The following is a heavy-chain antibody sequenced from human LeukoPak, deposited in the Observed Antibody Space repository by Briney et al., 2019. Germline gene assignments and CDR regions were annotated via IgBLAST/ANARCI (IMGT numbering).Heavy chain of an antibody. Sequence: ASVKVSCKASGYTFTGYYMHWVRQAPGQGLEWMGWINPNSGGTNYAQKFQGRVTMTRDTSISTAYMELSRLRSDDTAVYYCARAHGDYVVNWFDPWGQGTLVTVSS. CDR3: ARAHGDYVVNWFDP. CDR1: GYTFTGYY. D-gene: IGHD4-17*01. J-gene: IGHJ5*02. CDR2: INPNSGGT. V-gene: IGHV1-2*02.